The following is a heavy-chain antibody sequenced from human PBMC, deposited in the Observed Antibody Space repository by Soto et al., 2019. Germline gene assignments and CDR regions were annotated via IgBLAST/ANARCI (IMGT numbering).Heavy chain of an antibody. Sequence: GGSLRLSCAASGFTFTNYAMDWVRQAPGKGLEWVSTIGENPDIRHYADSLKGRFTVSRDNSRNTIYLQINSLRAEDTAVYYCAKWGRPYGLGSYLDHWGQGAQVTVSS. CDR2: IGENPDIR. D-gene: IGHD3-10*01. V-gene: IGHV3-23*01. J-gene: IGHJ4*02. CDR1: GFTFTNYA. CDR3: AKWGRPYGLGSYLDH.